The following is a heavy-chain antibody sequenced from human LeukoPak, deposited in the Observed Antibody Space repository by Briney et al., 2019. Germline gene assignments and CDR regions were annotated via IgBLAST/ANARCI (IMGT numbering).Heavy chain of an antibody. CDR1: GFTFSGSA. J-gene: IGHJ4*02. CDR3: TRRSGDYVAGYFDS. Sequence: GGSLRLSCEFSGFTFSGSAMHWVRQASGKGLEWVGRIKTKGDSYATGYSASVKGRFTISRDDSKNTAYLQMNSLKTEDTGVYYCTRRSGDYVAGYFDSWGQGTLVTVSS. D-gene: IGHD4-17*01. V-gene: IGHV3-73*01. CDR2: IKTKGDSYAT.